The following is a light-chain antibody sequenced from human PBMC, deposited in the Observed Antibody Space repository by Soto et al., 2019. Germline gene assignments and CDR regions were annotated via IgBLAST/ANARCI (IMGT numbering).Light chain of an antibody. CDR3: QHYGSSPWT. Sequence: EIVLTQSPGTLSLSPGERATLSCRASQSVSSSYLAWYQQKPGQAPRLLIYGASSTATGIPDSFSGSGFGTDFTRAISRLEPEDFAVYYCQHYGSSPWTFGQGTKVEIK. V-gene: IGKV3-20*01. CDR1: QSVSSSY. J-gene: IGKJ1*01. CDR2: GAS.